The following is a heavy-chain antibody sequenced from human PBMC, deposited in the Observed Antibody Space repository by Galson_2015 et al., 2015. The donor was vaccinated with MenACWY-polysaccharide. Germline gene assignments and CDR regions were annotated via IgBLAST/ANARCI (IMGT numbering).Heavy chain of an antibody. Sequence: SETLSLTCAVYGGSFSGYYWSWIRQPPGKGLEWIGEINHGGSTNYNPSLKSRVTISVDTSKSQFSLKLSSVTAADTAVYYCARGGGGYYSDYWGQGTLVTVSS. D-gene: IGHD3-22*01. CDR1: GGSFSGYY. CDR2: INHGGST. V-gene: IGHV4-34*01. CDR3: ARGGGGYYSDY. J-gene: IGHJ4*02.